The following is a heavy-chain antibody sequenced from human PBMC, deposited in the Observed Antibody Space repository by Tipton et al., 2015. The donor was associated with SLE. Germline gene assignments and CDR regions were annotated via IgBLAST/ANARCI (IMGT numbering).Heavy chain of an antibody. CDR2: INSSGGSA. J-gene: IGHJ6*02. D-gene: IGHD4-17*01. V-gene: IGHV1-46*01. Sequence: QLVQSGAEVKKPGASVKLSCKASGYMFSTYHMHWVRQAPGQGLEWMGVINSSGGSASYAQKFQGRVTMTRDTSASTVYMEVRSPRSEDTAVYYCASKVPYGDFVDYHYGMDVWGQGTTVTVSS. CDR3: ASKVPYGDFVDYHYGMDV. CDR1: GYMFSTYH.